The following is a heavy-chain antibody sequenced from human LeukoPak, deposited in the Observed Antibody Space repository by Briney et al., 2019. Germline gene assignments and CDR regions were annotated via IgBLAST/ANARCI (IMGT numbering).Heavy chain of an antibody. CDR3: ARDPVPATARHFDY. Sequence: GRSLRLSCAASGFTFSSYAMHWVRQAPGKRLEWGAVTSSDGNIKYYADSVKGRFTISRENSKNTLYLQMNSLRGEDTGVYYCARDPVPATARHFDYWGQGTLVTVSS. J-gene: IGHJ4*02. CDR2: TSSDGNIK. V-gene: IGHV3-30-3*01. D-gene: IGHD1-1*01. CDR1: GFTFSSYA.